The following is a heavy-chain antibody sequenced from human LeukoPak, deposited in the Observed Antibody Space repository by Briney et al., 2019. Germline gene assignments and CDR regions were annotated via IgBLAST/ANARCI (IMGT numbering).Heavy chain of an antibody. D-gene: IGHD2-2*01. CDR3: ARHQGDIVVVPAAYNWFDP. CDR1: GGSFSGYY. J-gene: IGHJ5*02. Sequence: SEPLSLTCAVYGGSFSGYYWSWIRQPPGKGLEWIGEINHSGSTNYNPSLKSRVTISVDTSKNQFSLKLSSVTAADTAVYYCARHQGDIVVVPAAYNWFDPWGQGTLVTVSS. CDR2: INHSGST. V-gene: IGHV4-34*01.